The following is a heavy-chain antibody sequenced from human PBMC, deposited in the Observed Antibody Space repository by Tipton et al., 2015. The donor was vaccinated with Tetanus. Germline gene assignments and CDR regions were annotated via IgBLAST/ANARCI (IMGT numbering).Heavy chain of an antibody. V-gene: IGHV4-61*03. CDR1: GGSVSNGSYY. CDR2: VSYSGRT. J-gene: IGHJ4*02. CDR3: ARSNFAYSKKGAFDY. Sequence: LRLSCTLSGGSVSNGSYYWNWIRQPPGKGLEWLAYVSYSGRTNSNYFLKSRITVSQDASKNHFSLRLTSVTAADTAVYYCARSNFAYSKKGAFDYWGQGTLVTVSS. D-gene: IGHD2-21*01.